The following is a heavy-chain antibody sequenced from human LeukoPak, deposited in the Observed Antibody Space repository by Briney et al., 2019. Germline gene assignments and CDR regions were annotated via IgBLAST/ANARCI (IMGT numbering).Heavy chain of an antibody. D-gene: IGHD3-10*01. V-gene: IGHV1-69*05. J-gene: IGHJ4*02. CDR1: GGTFSSYA. Sequence: ASVKVSCKASGGTFSSYAISWVRQAPGQGLEWMGGIIPIFGTANYAQKFQGRVTMTRDTSISTAYMELSRLRSDDTAVYYCASYYGSGSPLWGQGTLVTVSS. CDR3: ASYYGSGSPL. CDR2: IIPIFGTA.